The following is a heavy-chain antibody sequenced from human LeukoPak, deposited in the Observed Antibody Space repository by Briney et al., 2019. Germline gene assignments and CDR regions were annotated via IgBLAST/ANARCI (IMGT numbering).Heavy chain of an antibody. J-gene: IGHJ4*02. V-gene: IGHV3-23*01. CDR1: GFTFSSYA. Sequence: GGSLRLSCAASGFTFSSYAMSWVRQAPGKGLGWVSAISGSGGSTYYADSVKGRFTISRDNSKNTLYLQMNSLRAEDTAVYYCAKGGSYSSSWYDYWGQGTLVTVSS. CDR3: AKGGSYSSSWYDY. D-gene: IGHD6-13*01. CDR2: ISGSGGST.